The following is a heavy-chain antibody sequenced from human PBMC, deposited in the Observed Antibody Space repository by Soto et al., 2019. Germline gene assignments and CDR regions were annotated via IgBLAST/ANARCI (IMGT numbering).Heavy chain of an antibody. CDR3: AREEQTGANYYLDY. CDR2: ISPHSGGP. Sequence: QVRLVQSGAEVKKPGASVKVSCKASGYTFTGYYIHWVRQAPGQGLEWMGSISPHSGGPNYAQRFQGRVTMTWDTSMTTVYMEMSGLTSDDTAVYYCAREEQTGANYYLDYWGQGTLVTVSS. D-gene: IGHD7-27*01. V-gene: IGHV1-2*02. CDR1: GYTFTGYY. J-gene: IGHJ4*02.